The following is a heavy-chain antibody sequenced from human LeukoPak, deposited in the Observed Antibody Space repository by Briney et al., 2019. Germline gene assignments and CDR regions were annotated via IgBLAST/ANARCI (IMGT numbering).Heavy chain of an antibody. V-gene: IGHV3-74*01. CDR1: GFTLSDYW. CDR2: INIDGSSK. D-gene: IGHD3-22*01. Sequence: PGGSLRLSCAASGFTLSDYWMHWVRHAAGKGLVWVSRINIDGSSKNYADSVKVRFTVSRDKAKNKLYLQMNSLRAEDTAVYYFVRDKSQYYYDNKIWFDPWGQGTLVTVSS. J-gene: IGHJ5*02. CDR3: VRDKSQYYYDNKIWFDP.